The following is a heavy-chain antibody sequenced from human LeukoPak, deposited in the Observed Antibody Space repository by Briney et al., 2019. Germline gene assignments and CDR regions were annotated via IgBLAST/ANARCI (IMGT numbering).Heavy chain of an antibody. J-gene: IGHJ4*02. Sequence: ASVKASCKASGGTFSSYAISLVRQAPGQGLEWMGRIIPIFGIANYAQKFQGRVTITADKSTSTAYMELSSLRSEDTAVYYCARGGSLGNYFDYWGQGTLVTVSS. D-gene: IGHD1-26*01. V-gene: IGHV1-69*04. CDR2: IIPIFGIA. CDR1: GGTFSSYA. CDR3: ARGGSLGNYFDY.